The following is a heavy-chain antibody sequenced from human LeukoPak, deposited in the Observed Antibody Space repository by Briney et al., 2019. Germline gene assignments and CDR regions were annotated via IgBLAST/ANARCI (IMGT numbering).Heavy chain of an antibody. CDR2: IYTSGST. Sequence: SETLSLTCTVSGGSISSYYWSWIRQPAGKGLEWIGRIYTSGSTNYNPSLKSRVTMSVDTSKNQFSLKLSSVTAADTAVYYYARDHIPYCSRGSCYSQTNWYFDLWGRGTLVTVSS. D-gene: IGHD2-15*01. V-gene: IGHV4-4*07. CDR3: ARDHIPYCSRGSCYSQTNWYFDL. J-gene: IGHJ2*01. CDR1: GGSISSYY.